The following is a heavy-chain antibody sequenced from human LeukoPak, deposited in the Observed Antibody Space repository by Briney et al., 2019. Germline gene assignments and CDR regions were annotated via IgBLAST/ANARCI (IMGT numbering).Heavy chain of an antibody. CDR2: IIPIFGTA. V-gene: IGHV1-69*06. CDR1: GGTFSSYA. D-gene: IGHD1-26*01. Sequence: GASVKVSCKASGGTFSSYAISWVRQAPGQGLEWMGGIIPIFGTANYAQKFQGRVTITADKSTSTAYMELSSLRSEDTAVYYCARDGSGSYTYYYYYYMDVWGKGTTVTVSS. CDR3: ARDGSGSYTYYYYYYMDV. J-gene: IGHJ6*03.